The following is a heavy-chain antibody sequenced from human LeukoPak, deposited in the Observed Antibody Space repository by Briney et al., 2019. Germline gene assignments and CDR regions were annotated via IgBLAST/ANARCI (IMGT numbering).Heavy chain of an antibody. D-gene: IGHD3-22*01. CDR2: ISGSGGST. J-gene: IGHJ4*02. Sequence: PGGSLRLSCAASGFTFSSYAMSWVRQAPGKGLEWVSAISGSGGSTYYADSVKGRFTISRDNSKNTLYLQMNSLRAEDTAVYYCAKEGYYYDSSGYYLPIDYWGQGTLVTVSS. CDR3: AKEGYYYDSSGYYLPIDY. CDR1: GFTFSSYA. V-gene: IGHV3-23*01.